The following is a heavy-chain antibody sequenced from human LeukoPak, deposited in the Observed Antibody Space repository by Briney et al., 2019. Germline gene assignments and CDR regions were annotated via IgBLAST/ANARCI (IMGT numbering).Heavy chain of an antibody. D-gene: IGHD2-21*01. V-gene: IGHV1-69*06. CDR2: IIPIFGTA. CDR1: GGTFSSYA. Sequence: GASVKVSCKASGGTFSSYAISWVRQAPGQGLEWMGGIIPIFGTANYAQKFQGRVTITADKSTSTAYMELRSLRSDDTAVYYCARGQRRDIVVPHPNWFDPWGQGTLVTVSS. CDR3: ARGQRRDIVVPHPNWFDP. J-gene: IGHJ5*02.